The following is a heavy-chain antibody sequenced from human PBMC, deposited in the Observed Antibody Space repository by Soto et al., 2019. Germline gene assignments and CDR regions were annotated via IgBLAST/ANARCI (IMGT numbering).Heavy chain of an antibody. CDR1: GGPISSYY. D-gene: IGHD6-19*01. CDR3: ARGSSGWPPRFDY. CDR2: IYYSGST. J-gene: IGHJ4*02. V-gene: IGHV4-59*01. Sequence: QVQLQESGPGLVKPSETLSLNCTVSGGPISSYYWSWIRQSPGKGLEWIGYIYYSGSTNYNPSPKSRVTISVDPSKNQFSLELSSVTAADPAVYYCARGSSGWPPRFDYWGQGTLVTVSS.